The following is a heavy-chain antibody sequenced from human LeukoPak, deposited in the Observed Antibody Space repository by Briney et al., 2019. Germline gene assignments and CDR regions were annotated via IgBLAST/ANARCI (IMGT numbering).Heavy chain of an antibody. CDR1: GYTFTGYY. V-gene: IGHV1-2*02. J-gene: IGHJ4*02. Sequence: ASVKVSCKASGYTFTGYYMHWVRQAPGQGLEWMGWINPNRGGTNYAQKFQGRVTMTRDTSISTAYMELSSLRSEDTAVYYCARDLGDRADYYGSGSYRNYLSGKYHFDYWGQGTLVTVSS. CDR3: ARDLGDRADYYGSGSYRNYLSGKYHFDY. CDR2: INPNRGGT. D-gene: IGHD3-10*01.